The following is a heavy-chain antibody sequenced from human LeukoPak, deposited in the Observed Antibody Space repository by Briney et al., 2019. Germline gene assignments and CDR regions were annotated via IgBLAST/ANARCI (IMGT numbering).Heavy chain of an antibody. CDR1: GFTFSSYE. D-gene: IGHD5-18*01. Sequence: GGSLRLSCAASGFTFSSYEMSWVRQAPGKGLEWVSYISSSGSTIYYADSVKGRFTISRDNAKNSLYLQMNSLRAEDTAVYYCATCGYTYGLYFDYWGQGTLVTVSS. J-gene: IGHJ4*02. V-gene: IGHV3-48*03. CDR3: ATCGYTYGLYFDY. CDR2: ISSSGSTI.